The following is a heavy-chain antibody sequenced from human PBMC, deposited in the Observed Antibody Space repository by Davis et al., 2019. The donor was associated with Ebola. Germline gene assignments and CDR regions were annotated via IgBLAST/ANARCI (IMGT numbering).Heavy chain of an antibody. CDR2: ISSSSSYI. V-gene: IGHV3-21*04. CDR3: ASGMKDLWSGKLYYYYGMDV. D-gene: IGHD3-3*01. CDR1: GFTFSSYS. J-gene: IGHJ6*02. Sequence: GESLKISCAASGFTFSSYSMNWVRQAPGKGLEWVSSISSSSSYIYYADSVKGRFPISRDNAKNSLYLQMNSLRAEDTAVYYCASGMKDLWSGKLYYYYGMDVWGQGTTVTVSS.